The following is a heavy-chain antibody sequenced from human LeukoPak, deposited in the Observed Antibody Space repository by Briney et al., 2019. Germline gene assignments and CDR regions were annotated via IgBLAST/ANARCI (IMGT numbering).Heavy chain of an antibody. Sequence: GGSLRLSCAASGFTFSSYAMSWVRQAPGKGLEWVSTVSGSGDSTYYTDSVKGRFTISRDNSKNTLYLQMNSLRAEDTAVYYCAKGRKYYDFWSGYCHFDYWGQGTLVTVSS. CDR1: GFTFSSYA. J-gene: IGHJ4*02. D-gene: IGHD3-3*01. V-gene: IGHV3-23*01. CDR2: VSGSGDST. CDR3: AKGRKYYDFWSGYCHFDY.